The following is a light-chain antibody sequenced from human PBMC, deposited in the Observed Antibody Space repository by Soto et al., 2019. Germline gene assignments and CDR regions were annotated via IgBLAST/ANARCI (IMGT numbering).Light chain of an antibody. V-gene: IGKV1-5*01. J-gene: IGKJ1*01. CDR2: DAS. CDR1: QSISSW. CDR3: QQYENYWT. Sequence: DIQMTQSPSTLSATAGERVTLTCRASQSISSWLAWYQHKPGKAPKLLIYDASNLDSGVPSRFSGSGSGTEFSLTISNLQPDDCATYYCQQYENYWTFGQGTKVDIK.